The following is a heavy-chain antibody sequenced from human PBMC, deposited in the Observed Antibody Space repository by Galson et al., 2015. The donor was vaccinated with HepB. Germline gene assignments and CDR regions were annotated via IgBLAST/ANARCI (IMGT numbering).Heavy chain of an antibody. CDR3: AKVAGVGLYAFDI. CDR2: ISGSGGST. V-gene: IGHV3-23*01. J-gene: IGHJ3*02. CDR1: GFTFSSYA. D-gene: IGHD2-15*01. Sequence: SLRLSCAASGFTFSSYAMSWVRQAPGKGLEWVSVISGSGGSTYYADSVKGRFTISRDNSKNTLYLQMKSLRAEDTAIHYCAKVAGVGLYAFDIWGQGTMVTVSS.